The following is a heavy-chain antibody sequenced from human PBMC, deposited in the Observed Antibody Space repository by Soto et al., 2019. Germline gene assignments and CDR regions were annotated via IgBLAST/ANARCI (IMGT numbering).Heavy chain of an antibody. Sequence: PSETLSLTCTVSGGSISSGGYYWSWIRQHPGKGLEWIGYIYYSGSTYYNPSLKSRVTISVDTSKNQFSLKLSSVTAADTAVYYCARDGEWNYFDYWGQGTLVTVSS. CDR1: GGSISSGGYY. CDR3: ARDGEWNYFDY. J-gene: IGHJ4*02. CDR2: IYYSGST. D-gene: IGHD7-27*01. V-gene: IGHV4-31*03.